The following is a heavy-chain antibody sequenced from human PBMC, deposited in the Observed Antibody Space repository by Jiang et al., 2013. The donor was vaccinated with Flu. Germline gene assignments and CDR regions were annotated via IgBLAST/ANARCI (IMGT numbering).Heavy chain of an antibody. CDR3: AKVHCGNYCRRGSFDY. D-gene: IGHD3-3*01. Sequence: QLVESGGGLVQPGRSLRLSCAASGFTFGDYAMHWVRQAPGKGLEWVSGISWNSGIIGYADSVKGRFTISRDNAKNSLYLQMNTLTPEDTALYYCAKVHCGNYCRRGSFDYWGQGTLVTVSS. CDR1: GFTFGDYA. J-gene: IGHJ4*02. V-gene: IGHV3-9*01. CDR2: ISWNSGII.